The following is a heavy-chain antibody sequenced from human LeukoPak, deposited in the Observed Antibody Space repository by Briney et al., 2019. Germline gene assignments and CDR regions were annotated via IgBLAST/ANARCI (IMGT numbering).Heavy chain of an antibody. CDR1: GFTFSSYA. CDR3: AGTIRYYYDSSGYPYFDY. J-gene: IGHJ4*02. V-gene: IGHV3-23*01. CDR2: ISGSGGST. Sequence: PGGSLRLSRAASGFTFSSYAMSWVRQAPGKGLEWVSAISGSGGSTYYADSVKGRFTISRDNSKNTLYLQMNSLRAEDTAVYYCAGTIRYYYDSSGYPYFDYWGQGTLVTVSS. D-gene: IGHD3-22*01.